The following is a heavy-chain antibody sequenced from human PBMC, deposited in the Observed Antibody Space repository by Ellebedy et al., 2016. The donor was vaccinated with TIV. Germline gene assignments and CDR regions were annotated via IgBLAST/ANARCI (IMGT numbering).Heavy chain of an antibody. CDR2: IGAAGDT. CDR1: GFTFSSHD. V-gene: IGHV3-13*01. CDR3: ARATAGFDY. D-gene: IGHD1-14*01. Sequence: GESLKISCAASGFTFSSHDMHWVRQGSGNGLEWVSSIGAAGDTYYAGFVKGRVAISRENAKNSLYLQLNNVRVGDTAVYYCARATAGFDYWGQGTLITVSS. J-gene: IGHJ4*02.